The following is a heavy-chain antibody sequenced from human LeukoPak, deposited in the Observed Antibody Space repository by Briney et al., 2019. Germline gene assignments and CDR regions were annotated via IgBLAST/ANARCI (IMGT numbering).Heavy chain of an antibody. CDR2: IISIFGTA. V-gene: IGHV1-69*13. J-gene: IGHJ3*02. CDR1: GGTFRSYA. CDR3: ARDRRPFTAANAFDI. D-gene: IGHD2-15*01. Sequence: SVKVSCKASGGTFRSYAISWVRQAPGQGLEWMGGIISIFGTANYAQKFQGRVTITADESTSTAYMELSSLRSEDTAVYYCARDRRPFTAANAFDIWGQGTMFTVSS.